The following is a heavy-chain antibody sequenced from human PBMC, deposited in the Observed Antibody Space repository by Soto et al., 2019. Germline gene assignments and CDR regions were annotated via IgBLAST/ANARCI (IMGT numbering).Heavy chain of an antibody. J-gene: IGHJ6*02. CDR3: ARAAVSGSYYPYYYGMDV. CDR2: IIPIFGTA. V-gene: IGHV1-69*13. Sequence: PVKPSSKASGGAFSSYAISWVRQDHGQGPEWMGGIIPIFGTANYAQKFQGRVTITADESTSTAYMELSSLRSEDTAVYYCARAAVSGSYYPYYYGMDVWGQGTTVTVYS. D-gene: IGHD1-26*01. CDR1: GGAFSSYA.